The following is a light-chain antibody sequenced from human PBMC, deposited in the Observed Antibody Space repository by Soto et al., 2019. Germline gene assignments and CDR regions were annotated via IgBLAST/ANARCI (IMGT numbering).Light chain of an antibody. CDR2: STS. CDR3: LLYYGNIPV. V-gene: IGLV7-43*01. J-gene: IGLJ3*02. CDR1: TGAVTSASY. Sequence: QTVVIQEPSLTVSPGETVTLTCASSTGAVTSASYPNWLQQKPGQAPRALVHSTSNKHSWTPARFSGSLLGGKAALTLSGVQPEDEADYYCLLYYGNIPVFGRGTKLTVL.